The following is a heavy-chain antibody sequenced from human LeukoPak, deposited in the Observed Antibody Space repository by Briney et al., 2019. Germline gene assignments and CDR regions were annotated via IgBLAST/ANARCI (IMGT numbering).Heavy chain of an antibody. CDR2: ISGSGGST. Sequence: GGSLRLSCAVSGFTFRIYAMSWVRQAPGKALDWVSPISGSGGSTYYADFVKGRFTIYRDNSKNTLYLQMNSLRVEDTAVYYCAKPPYGRDVYNYFDYWGQGTPVTVSS. CDR1: GFTFRIYA. V-gene: IGHV3-23*01. D-gene: IGHD5-24*01. CDR3: AKPPYGRDVYNYFDY. J-gene: IGHJ4*02.